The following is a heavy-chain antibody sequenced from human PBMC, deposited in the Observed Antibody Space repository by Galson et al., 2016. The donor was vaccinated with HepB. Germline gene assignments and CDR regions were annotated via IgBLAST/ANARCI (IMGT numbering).Heavy chain of an antibody. CDR2: ISNYKGDT. CDR1: GDAFTSYG. Sequence: SCKASGDAFTSYGVSWVRQAPGQGLEWMGWISNYKGDTDYAQNFQGRVTMTRDTSTSTAYMELRSLRSDDTAVYYCASGVVVPAAPTNQYFYFSAMDVWGQGTTVTVSS. CDR3: ASGVVVPAAPTNQYFYFSAMDV. D-gene: IGHD2-2*01. J-gene: IGHJ6*02. V-gene: IGHV1-18*01.